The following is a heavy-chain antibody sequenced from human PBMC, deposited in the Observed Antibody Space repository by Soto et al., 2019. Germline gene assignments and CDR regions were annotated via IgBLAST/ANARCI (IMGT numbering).Heavy chain of an antibody. V-gene: IGHV3-23*01. D-gene: IGHD6-6*01. Sequence: GGSLRLSCAASGFTFSSYAMRWVRQAPGKGLEWVSAISGSGGSTYYADSVKGRFTISRDNSKNTLYLQMNSLRAEDTAVYYCAKDEGYSSSSKGPGYWGQGTLVTVSS. J-gene: IGHJ4*02. CDR3: AKDEGYSSSSKGPGY. CDR1: GFTFSSYA. CDR2: ISGSGGST.